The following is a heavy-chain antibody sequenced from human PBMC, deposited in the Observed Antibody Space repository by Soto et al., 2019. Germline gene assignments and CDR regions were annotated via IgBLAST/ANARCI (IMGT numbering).Heavy chain of an antibody. CDR3: ARGDISYGYSYFDY. J-gene: IGHJ4*02. D-gene: IGHD5-18*01. CDR1: GGSISSGDYY. CDR2: IYYSGST. Sequence: QVQLQESGPGLVKPSQTLSLTCTVSGGSISSGDYYWSWIRQPPGKGLEWIGYIYYSGSTYYNPSLKRRVTISVDTSQNQFALKMSSVTAADTAVYYCARGDISYGYSYFDYWGQGTLVTVSS. V-gene: IGHV4-30-4*01.